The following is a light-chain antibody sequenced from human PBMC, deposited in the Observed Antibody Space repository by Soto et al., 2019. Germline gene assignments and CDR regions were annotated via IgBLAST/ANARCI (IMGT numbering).Light chain of an antibody. J-gene: IGLJ1*01. CDR2: EVS. CDR1: SSDVGGYNS. CDR3: SSYTTSSTLLYV. Sequence: QSALTQPASVSGSPGQSITISCTGTSSDVGGYNSVSWYQQHTGNAPKLMIYEVSNRPSGVSNRFSGSKSGNTASLTISGLQAEDEADYYCSSYTTSSTLLYVFGTGTKLTVL. V-gene: IGLV2-14*01.